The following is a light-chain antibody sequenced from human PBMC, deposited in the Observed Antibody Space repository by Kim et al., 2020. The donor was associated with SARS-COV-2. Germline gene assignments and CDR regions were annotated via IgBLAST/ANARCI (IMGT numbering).Light chain of an antibody. CDR2: GAF. CDR1: QSVRSN. Sequence: EIVMTQSPATPSVSPGERATLSCRASQSVRSNLAWYHQKPGQAPRLLIYGAFTRATGVPARFSGSGSGTEFTLTISSLQSEDSAVYYCQQYDNRPLAFGQGTKVDIK. J-gene: IGKJ1*01. V-gene: IGKV3-15*01. CDR3: QQYDNRPLA.